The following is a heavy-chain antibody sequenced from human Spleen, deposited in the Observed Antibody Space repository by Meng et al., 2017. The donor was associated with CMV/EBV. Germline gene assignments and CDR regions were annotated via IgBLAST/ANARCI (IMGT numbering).Heavy chain of an antibody. CDR3: ARYDFWSGSDDC. J-gene: IGHJ4*02. V-gene: IGHV3-66*02. D-gene: IGHD3-3*01. CDR1: GFTVSTNY. Sequence: GESLKISCAASGFTVSTNYVGWVRQAPGKGLEWVSIIQSGGNTYYTDSVKGRFTISRDNSKNTLYLQMNSLRAEDTAVYYCARYDFWSGSDDCWGQGTLVTVSS. CDR2: IQSGGNT.